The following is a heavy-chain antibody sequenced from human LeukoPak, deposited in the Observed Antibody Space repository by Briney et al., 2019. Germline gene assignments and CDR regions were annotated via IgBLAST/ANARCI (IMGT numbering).Heavy chain of an antibody. D-gene: IGHD5-18*01. V-gene: IGHV3-20*04. CDR2: INWKGGIT. CDR1: GFTLDDYA. J-gene: IGHJ6*03. CDR3: ARGSVQLWLRDAYYCMDV. Sequence: WGSVRLSRAASGFTLDDYAMIWVRQAPGRGLEWVCGINWKGGITEFADTVQERFTIYRHNTTNSLYLYMNNLGGEDTALYFCARGSVQLWLRDAYYCMDVWGKGTTVTVSS.